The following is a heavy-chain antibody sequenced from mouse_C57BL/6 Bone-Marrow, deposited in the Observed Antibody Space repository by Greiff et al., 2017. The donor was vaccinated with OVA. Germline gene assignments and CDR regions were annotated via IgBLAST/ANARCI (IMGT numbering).Heavy chain of an antibody. V-gene: IGHV5-6*01. CDR3: ARQGGFITTVVAPFDY. CDR1: GFTFSSYG. J-gene: IGHJ2*01. CDR2: ISSGGSYT. D-gene: IGHD1-1*01. Sequence: EVKLVESGGDLVKPGGSLKLSCAASGFTFSSYGMSWVRQTPDKRLEWVATISSGGSYTYYPDSVKGRFTISRDNAKNTLYLQMSSLKSEDTAMYYCARQGGFITTVVAPFDYWGQGTTLTVSS.